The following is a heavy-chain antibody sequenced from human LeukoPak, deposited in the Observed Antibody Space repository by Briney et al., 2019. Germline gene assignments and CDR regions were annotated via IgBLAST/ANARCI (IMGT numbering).Heavy chain of an antibody. D-gene: IGHD1-26*01. CDR2: IYYSGST. CDR3: ARGPGSVGARDY. Sequence: SETLSLTCTVSGGSISSGNNYWSWIRQPPGKGLEWIGYIYYSGSTYYNPSLKSRVTISVDTSKNQFSLKLSSVTAADTAVYYCARGPGSVGARDYWGQGTLVTVSS. J-gene: IGHJ4*02. V-gene: IGHV4-30-4*01. CDR1: GGSISSGNNY.